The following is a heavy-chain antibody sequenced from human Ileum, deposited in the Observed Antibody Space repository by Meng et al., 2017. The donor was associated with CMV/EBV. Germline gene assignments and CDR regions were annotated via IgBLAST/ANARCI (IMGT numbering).Heavy chain of an antibody. V-gene: IGHV4-30-4*08. D-gene: IGHD2-15*01. J-gene: IGHJ4*02. Sequence: QVQLQESGPGLVKPSQTLSLTCTVSGGSISSGDYYWSWIRQPPGKGLEWIGYIYCSGSTYYNPSLKSRVTISVDTSKNQFSLKLSSVTAADTAVYYCARQRGYCSGGSCYHFDYWGQGTLVTVSS. CDR1: GGSISSGDYY. CDR2: IYCSGST. CDR3: ARQRGYCSGGSCYHFDY.